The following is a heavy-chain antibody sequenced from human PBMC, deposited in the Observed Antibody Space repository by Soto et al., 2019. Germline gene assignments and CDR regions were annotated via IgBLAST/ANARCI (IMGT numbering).Heavy chain of an antibody. CDR2: ISHSGST. V-gene: IGHV4-59*01. D-gene: IGHD3-10*02. CDR3: ARTVCSLQAFDI. CDR1: GDSMTNSV. J-gene: IGHJ3*02. Sequence: SETPSLACSASGDSMTNSVCDWFRQAPGKGLEWIGQISHSGSTNYNPSLQSRVAISVDTSKIQFSLTLSSVTAADTAVYSGARTVCSLQAFDIWRQGTVDTVSS.